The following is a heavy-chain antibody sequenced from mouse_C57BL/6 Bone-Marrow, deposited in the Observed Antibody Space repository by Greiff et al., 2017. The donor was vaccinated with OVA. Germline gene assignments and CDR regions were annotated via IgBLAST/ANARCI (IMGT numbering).Heavy chain of an antibody. Sequence: EVHLVESGGGLVQPGGSLKLSCAASGFTFSDYYMYWVRQTPEKRLEWVAYISNGGGSTYYPDTVKGRFTISRDNAKNTLYLQMSRLKSEDTAMYYCGRHMGYYLFAYWGQGTLVTVSA. J-gene: IGHJ3*01. D-gene: IGHD2-3*01. V-gene: IGHV5-12*01. CDR2: ISNGGGST. CDR1: GFTFSDYY. CDR3: GRHMGYYLFAY.